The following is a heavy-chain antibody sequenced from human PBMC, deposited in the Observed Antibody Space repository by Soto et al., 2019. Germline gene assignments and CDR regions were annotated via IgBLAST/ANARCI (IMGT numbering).Heavy chain of an antibody. CDR2: TYYRSKWYN. CDR3: ARGFEDGYNTYDYSMDV. D-gene: IGHD5-12*01. Sequence: SQTLSLTCAISGDSVSSNNAAWIWIRQSPSRGLEWLGRTYYRSKWYNDYAVSVKSRINISPDTSKNQFSLQLNSVIPEDTAVYYCARGFEDGYNTYDYSMDVWGQGTTVTVSS. CDR1: GDSVSSNNAA. J-gene: IGHJ6*02. V-gene: IGHV6-1*01.